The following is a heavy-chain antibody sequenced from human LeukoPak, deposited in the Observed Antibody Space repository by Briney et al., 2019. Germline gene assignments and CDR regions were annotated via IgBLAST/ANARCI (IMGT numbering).Heavy chain of an antibody. CDR1: GFTFSSYG. CDR3: ARARGSSTSSPGHYYYYTHV. Sequence: PGRSLRLSCAASGFTFSSYGMHWVRQAPGKGLEWVAVIWYDGSNKYYADSVKGRFTISRDNSKNTLYLQMNSLRAEDTAVYYCARARGSSTSSPGHYYYYTHVWGKGTTVTVSS. CDR2: IWYDGSNK. J-gene: IGHJ6*03. V-gene: IGHV3-33*01. D-gene: IGHD2-2*01.